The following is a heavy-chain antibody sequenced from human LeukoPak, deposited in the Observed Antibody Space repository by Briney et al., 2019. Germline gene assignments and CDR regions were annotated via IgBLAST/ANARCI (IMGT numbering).Heavy chain of an antibody. Sequence: MSSETLSLTCTVSGGSISSYYWSWIRQPPGKGLEWIGYIYYSGSTNYNPSLKSRVTISVDTSKNQFSLKLSSVTAADTAAYYCARGGIAVAGLSYYFDYWGQGTLVTVSS. CDR2: IYYSGST. V-gene: IGHV4-59*01. CDR3: ARGGIAVAGLSYYFDY. J-gene: IGHJ4*02. CDR1: GGSISSYY. D-gene: IGHD6-19*01.